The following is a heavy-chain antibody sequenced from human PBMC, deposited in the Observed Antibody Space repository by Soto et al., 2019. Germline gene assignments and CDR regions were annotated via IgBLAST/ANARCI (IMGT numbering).Heavy chain of an antibody. CDR1: GGSISSGGYY. D-gene: IGHD3-16*02. CDR3: ARGIGSPNYIWGSYRFSNWFDP. CDR2: IYYSGST. V-gene: IGHV4-31*03. J-gene: IGHJ5*02. Sequence: SETLSLTCTVSGGSISSGGYYWSWIRQHPGKGLEWIGYIYYSGSTYYNPSLKSRVTISVDTSKNQFSLKLSSVTAADTAVYYCARGIGSPNYIWGSYRFSNWFDPWGQGTLVTVS.